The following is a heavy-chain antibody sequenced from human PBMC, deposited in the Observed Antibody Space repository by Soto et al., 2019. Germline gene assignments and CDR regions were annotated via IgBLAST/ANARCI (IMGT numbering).Heavy chain of an antibody. CDR2: IDPDGSDT. J-gene: IGHJ4*02. V-gene: IGHV3-74*01. CDR1: GFAFSRFP. Sequence: VQLVESGGDLVQPGGSLRLSCAASGFAFSRFPMHWVRQAPGKGLVWGSRIDPDGSDTTYADSVKGRFTISRDNAKNIVYLQMSSLRAEDTALYYCATMAGTYPYWGQGTLVTVSS. CDR3: ATMAGTYPY. D-gene: IGHD1-26*01.